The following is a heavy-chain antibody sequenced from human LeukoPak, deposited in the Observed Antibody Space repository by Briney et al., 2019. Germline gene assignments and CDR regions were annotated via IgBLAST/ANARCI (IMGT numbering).Heavy chain of an antibody. D-gene: IGHD3-10*01. CDR2: ITYSIGYT. CDR3: AKDPSDLGGSGSNNYFDC. CDR1: GCTFSSDD. V-gene: IGHV3-23*01. J-gene: IGHJ4*02. Sequence: GGSLRLSCAASGCTFSSDDMSWVRQAPGKGLECVSVITYSIGYTYNADSVKGRFTISRDNSRNTLYLQMNSLRAEDTAVYYCAKDPSDLGGSGSNNYFDCWGQGTLVTVSS.